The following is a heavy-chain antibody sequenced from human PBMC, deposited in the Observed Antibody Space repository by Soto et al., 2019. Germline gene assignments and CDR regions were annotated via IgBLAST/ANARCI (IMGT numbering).Heavy chain of an antibody. Sequence: QVQLQESGPGLVKPSETLSLTCTVSGGSISSYYWSWIRQPPGKGLEWIGHIHYSGSTNYNPSLRSRGTMSVVTSQNQFSLKLSSVTAADTAVYYCARHVNVAVAGTGFDYWGQGTLVTVSS. CDR1: GGSISSYY. V-gene: IGHV4-59*08. D-gene: IGHD6-19*01. CDR2: IHYSGST. J-gene: IGHJ4*02. CDR3: ARHVNVAVAGTGFDY.